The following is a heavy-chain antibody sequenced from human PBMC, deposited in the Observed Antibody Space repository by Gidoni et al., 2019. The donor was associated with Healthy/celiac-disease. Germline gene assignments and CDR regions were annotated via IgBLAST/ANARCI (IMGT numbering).Heavy chain of an antibody. CDR3: AREGIVAIWGPFVDY. V-gene: IGHV1-46*01. Sequence: QVQLVQSGAEVKKPGASVKVSCKASGYTFTSYYMHWVRQAPGQGLEWMGIINPSGGSTSYAQKFQGRVTMTRDTSTSTVYMELSSLRSEDTAVYYCAREGIVAIWGPFVDYWGQGTLVTVSS. D-gene: IGHD5-12*01. J-gene: IGHJ4*02. CDR1: GYTFTSYY. CDR2: INPSGGST.